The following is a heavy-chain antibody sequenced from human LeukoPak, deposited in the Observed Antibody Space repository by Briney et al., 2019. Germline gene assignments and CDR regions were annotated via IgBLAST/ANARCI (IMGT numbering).Heavy chain of an antibody. D-gene: IGHD2-15*01. CDR3: ACYGIPPPY. Sequence: GGSLRLSCAASGFTFSSYWMHWVRQAPGKGLVWVSHINNDGSSTSYADSVKGRFTISRDNAKNTLHLQMNSLRTEDTVVYYCACYGIPPPYGGREPRVTVPS. CDR1: GFTFSSYW. CDR2: INNDGSST. J-gene: IGHJ4*02. V-gene: IGHV3-74*01.